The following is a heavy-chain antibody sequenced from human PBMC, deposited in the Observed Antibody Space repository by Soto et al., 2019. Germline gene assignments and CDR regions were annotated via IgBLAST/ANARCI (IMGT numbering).Heavy chain of an antibody. V-gene: IGHV1-18*01. CDR1: GYTFTSYG. Sequence: ASVKVSCKASGYTFTSYGISWVRQAPGQGLEWMGWISAYNGNTNYAQKLQGRVTMTTGKSTSTAYMELRSLRSDDTSVYYCAGVGGSCVDYWGQGTLVTVSS. CDR3: AGVGGSCVDY. J-gene: IGHJ4*02. CDR2: ISAYNGNT. D-gene: IGHD2-21*01.